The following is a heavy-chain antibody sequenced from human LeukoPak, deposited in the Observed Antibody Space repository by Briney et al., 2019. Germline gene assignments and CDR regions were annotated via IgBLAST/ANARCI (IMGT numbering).Heavy chain of an antibody. D-gene: IGHD6-19*01. CDR2: ISWDGGST. CDR1: GFTFDDYA. J-gene: IGHJ4*02. V-gene: IGHV3-43D*03. Sequence: GGSLRLSCAASGFTFDDYAMHWVRQAPGKGLEWVSLISWDGGSTYYADSVKGRFTISRDNSKNSLYLQMNSLRAEDTALYYCAKDIAAVAGIGVQLDYWGQGTLVTVSS. CDR3: AKDIAAVAGIGVQLDY.